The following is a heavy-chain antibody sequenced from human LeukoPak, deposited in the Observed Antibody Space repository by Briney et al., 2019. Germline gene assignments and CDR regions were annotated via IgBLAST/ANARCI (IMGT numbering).Heavy chain of an antibody. CDR3: AREAVAGFFDY. Sequence: PGGSLRLSCAASGFTFSSYSMNWVRQAPGKGLEWLSYITSGSDTIYYADSVKGRFTISRDNSKNTLYLQMNSLRAEDTAVYYCAREAVAGFFDYWGQGTLVTVSS. V-gene: IGHV3-48*01. D-gene: IGHD6-19*01. J-gene: IGHJ4*02. CDR2: ITSGSDTI. CDR1: GFTFSSYS.